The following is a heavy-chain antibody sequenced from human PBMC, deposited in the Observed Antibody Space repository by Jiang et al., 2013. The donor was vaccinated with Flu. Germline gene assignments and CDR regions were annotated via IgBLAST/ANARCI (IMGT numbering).Heavy chain of an antibody. Sequence: MGIIYPGDSDTRYSPSFQGQVTISADKSISTAYLQWSSLKASDTAMYYCARQGGGKSGDWYFDLWGRGTLVTVSS. CDR2: IYPGDSDT. V-gene: IGHV5-51*01. D-gene: IGHD4-23*01. CDR3: ARQGGGKSGDWYFDL. J-gene: IGHJ2*01.